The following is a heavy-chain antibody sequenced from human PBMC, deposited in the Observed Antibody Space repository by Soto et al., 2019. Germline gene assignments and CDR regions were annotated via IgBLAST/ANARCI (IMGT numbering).Heavy chain of an antibody. D-gene: IGHD4-17*01. CDR1: GVSIHNGDYY. CDR2: ISYSGTT. J-gene: IGHJ4*02. Sequence: QVQLQESGPGLVKPSQTLSLTCTVSGVSIHNGDYYWSWIRQPPGKGLEWSGYISYSGTTYYNPSLKSRVSIAADTSKRKFSLTLSSVTAADTAVYYCARNNYGGNLEGYYIAHWGQGTLVTVSS. V-gene: IGHV4-30-4*01. CDR3: ARNNYGGNLEGYYIAH.